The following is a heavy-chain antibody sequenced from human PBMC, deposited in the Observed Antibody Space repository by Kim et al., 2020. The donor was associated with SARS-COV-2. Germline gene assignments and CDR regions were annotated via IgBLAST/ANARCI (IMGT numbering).Heavy chain of an antibody. V-gene: IGHV1-8*01. D-gene: IGHD5-12*01. Sequence: ASVKVSCKASGYTFTSYDINWVRQATGQGLEWMGWMNPNSGNTGYAQKFQGRVTMTRNTSISTAYMELSSLRSEDTAVYYCARDGIVATIDYYYYYMDVWGKGTTVTVSS. J-gene: IGHJ6*03. CDR3: ARDGIVATIDYYYYYMDV. CDR1: GYTFTSYD. CDR2: MNPNSGNT.